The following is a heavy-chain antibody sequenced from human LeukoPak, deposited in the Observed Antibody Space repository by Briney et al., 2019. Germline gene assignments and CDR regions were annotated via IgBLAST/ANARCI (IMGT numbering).Heavy chain of an antibody. CDR2: IIPIFGTA. Sequence: ASVKVSCKASGGTFSSYAISWVRQAPGQGLEWMGGIIPIFGTANYAQKFQGRVTMTRDTSTSTVYMELSSLRSEDTAVYYCAGIAAVGAYGGQGTLVTVSS. CDR3: AGIAAVGAY. D-gene: IGHD6-13*01. J-gene: IGHJ4*02. CDR1: GGTFSSYA. V-gene: IGHV1-69*05.